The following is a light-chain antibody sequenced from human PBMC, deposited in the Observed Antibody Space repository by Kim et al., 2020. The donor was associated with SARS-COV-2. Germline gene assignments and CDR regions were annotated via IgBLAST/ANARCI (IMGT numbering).Light chain of an antibody. CDR2: GAS. V-gene: IGKV3-20*01. J-gene: IGKJ2*01. CDR1: QSVSSTY. CDR3: QQCGSAPYT. Sequence: LSPGERATLSCRASQSVSSTYVAWYQQKPGQAPRLLIYGASSRATGIPDRFSGSGAGTDFTLTISRLEPEDFAVYHCQQCGSAPYTFGQGTKLEI.